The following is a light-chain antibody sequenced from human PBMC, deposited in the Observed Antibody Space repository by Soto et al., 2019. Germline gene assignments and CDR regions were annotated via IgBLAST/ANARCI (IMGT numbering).Light chain of an antibody. J-gene: IGKJ5*01. CDR1: QSVSSY. CDR2: DAS. Sequence: EIVLTQSPATLSLSPGERATLSCRASQSVSSYLAWYQQKPGQAPRLLISDASNRATGIPDRFIGSGSGTHFTLTISRLEPEDFALYYCQKYGSSPRISFGQGTRLEI. CDR3: QKYGSSPRIS. V-gene: IGKV3-20*01.